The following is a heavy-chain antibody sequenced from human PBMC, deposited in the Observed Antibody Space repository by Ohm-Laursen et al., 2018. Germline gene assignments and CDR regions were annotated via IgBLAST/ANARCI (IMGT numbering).Heavy chain of an antibody. V-gene: IGHV3-30*18. D-gene: IGHD5-18*01. CDR2: TSYDRINQ. CDR1: GFTFSSYD. CDR3: AKDRRYTYGSFDY. J-gene: IGHJ4*02. Sequence: SLRLSCAASGFTFSSYDMHWVRQAPGKGLEWVALTSYDRINQYYADSVKGRFTISRDNSRNTVYLQMNSLRVEDTAIYYCAKDRRYTYGSFDYWGQGTLVAVSS.